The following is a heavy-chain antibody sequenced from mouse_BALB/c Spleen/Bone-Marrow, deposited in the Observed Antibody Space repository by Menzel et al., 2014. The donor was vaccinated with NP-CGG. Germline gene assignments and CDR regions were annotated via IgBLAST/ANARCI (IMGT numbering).Heavy chain of an antibody. J-gene: IGHJ1*01. V-gene: IGHV1-31*01. Sequence: VQLKQSGPELVKPGASVKISCKASGYSFTGYYMHWVKQSHGNSLDWIGYIYPCNGVSSYNQKFKGKATLTVDKSSSTAYMELRSLTSDDSAVYYCESRGEYFDVWGAGTTVTVSS. CDR2: IYPCNGVS. CDR1: GYSFTGYY. CDR3: ESRGEYFDV.